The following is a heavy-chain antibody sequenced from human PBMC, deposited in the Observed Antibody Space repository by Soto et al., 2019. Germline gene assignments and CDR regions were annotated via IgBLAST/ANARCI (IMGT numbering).Heavy chain of an antibody. CDR1: GFSLNTSGVG. CDR2: IYGNYDQ. Sequence: QITLKESGPTLVKPTQTLTLTCTFSGFSLNTSGVGVGWVRQPPGKALEWLALIYGNYDQRYNLFLKNSLTITKDTSRDQVVLTMTHMDPVDTATYYCAHANNWDYRTPYYFDYGGQGTLVTVS. CDR3: AHANNWDYRTPYYFDY. D-gene: IGHD1-7*01. J-gene: IGHJ4*02. V-gene: IGHV2-5*01.